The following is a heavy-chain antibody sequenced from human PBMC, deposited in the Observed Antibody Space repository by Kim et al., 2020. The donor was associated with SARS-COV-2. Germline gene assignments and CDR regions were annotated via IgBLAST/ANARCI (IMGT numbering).Heavy chain of an antibody. D-gene: IGHD3-10*01. CDR2: IIPILGIA. CDR3: ARIRSLSNYYKDAFDI. V-gene: IGHV1-69*04. J-gene: IGHJ3*02. Sequence: SVKVSCKASGGTFSSYAISWVRQAPGQGLEWMGRIIPILGIANYAQKFQGRVTITADKSTSTAYMELSSLRSEDTAVYYCARIRSLSNYYKDAFDIWGQGTMVTVSS. CDR1: GGTFSSYA.